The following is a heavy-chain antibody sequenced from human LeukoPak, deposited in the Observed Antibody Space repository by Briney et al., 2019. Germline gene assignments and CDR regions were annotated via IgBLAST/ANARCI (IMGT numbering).Heavy chain of an antibody. D-gene: IGHD3-10*01. CDR1: GGSISSSNW. J-gene: IGHJ4*02. Sequence: PSETLSLTCAVSGGSISSSNWWSWVRPPPGTGLEWIGEIYHSGSTNYNPSLKSRVTISVDKSKNQFSLKLSSVTAADTAVYYCARGSLWFGELLVDYWGQGTLVTVSS. CDR3: ARGSLWFGELLVDY. CDR2: IYHSGST. V-gene: IGHV4-4*02.